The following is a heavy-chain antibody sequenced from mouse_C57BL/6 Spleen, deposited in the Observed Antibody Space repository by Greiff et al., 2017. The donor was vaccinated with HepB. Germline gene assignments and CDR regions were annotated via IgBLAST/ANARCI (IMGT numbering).Heavy chain of an antibody. D-gene: IGHD1-1*01. CDR2: IYPGDGDT. V-gene: IGHV1-82*01. CDR3: ARRDFKDYYGSSYAMDY. CDR1: GYAFSSSW. Sequence: VQLQQSGPELVKPGASVKISCKASGYAFSSSWMNWVKQRPGKGLEWIGRIYPGDGDTNYNGKFKGKATLTADKSSSKAYMQLSSLTSEDSGVDCCARRDFKDYYGSSYAMDYWGQGTSVTVSS. J-gene: IGHJ4*01.